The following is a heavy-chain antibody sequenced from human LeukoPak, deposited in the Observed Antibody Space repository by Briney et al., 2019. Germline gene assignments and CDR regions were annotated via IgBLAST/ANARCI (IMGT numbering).Heavy chain of an antibody. CDR2: ISGSGGST. CDR1: GFTFSSYA. D-gene: IGHD3-10*01. V-gene: IGHV3-23*01. CDR3: AKVPFVVQGVIGWFDP. J-gene: IGHJ5*02. Sequence: PGGSLRLSCAASGFTFSSYAMSWVRQAPGKGLEWVSDISGSGGSTYYTDSVKGRFTISRDNSKNTLYLQMNSLRVEDTAVYYCAKVPFVVQGVIGWFDPWGHGTLVTVSS.